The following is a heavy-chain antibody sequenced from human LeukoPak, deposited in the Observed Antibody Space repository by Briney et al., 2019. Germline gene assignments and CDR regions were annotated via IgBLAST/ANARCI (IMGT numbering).Heavy chain of an antibody. CDR1: GYTCTSYD. CDR2: MNPNGGNT. CDR3: ATGGRWELPRPYAFEI. D-gene: IGHD1-26*01. V-gene: IGHV1-8*01. J-gene: IGHJ3*02. Sequence: GASVKVSCKASGYTCTSYDINWVRQATGQGLEWMGWMNPNGGNTGYAQKFQGRVTMTRNTSISTAYMELRSLRSDDTAVYYCATGGRWELPRPYAFEIWGQGTMVTVSS.